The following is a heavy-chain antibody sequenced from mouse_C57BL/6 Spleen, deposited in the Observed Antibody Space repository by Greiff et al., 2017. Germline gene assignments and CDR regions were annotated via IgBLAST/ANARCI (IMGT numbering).Heavy chain of an antibody. CDR3: ARGSSPPFDV. V-gene: IGHV5-17*01. CDR2: ISSGSSTS. D-gene: IGHD1-1*01. J-gene: IGHJ1*03. Sequence: DVKLVESGGGLVKPGGSLKLSCAASGFTFSDYGMHWVRQAPEKGLEWVAYISSGSSTSSYADTVKGRFTISRDNAKNTLFLLMTSLRSEDTAMYYWARGSSPPFDVWGTGTTVTVSS. CDR1: GFTFSDYG.